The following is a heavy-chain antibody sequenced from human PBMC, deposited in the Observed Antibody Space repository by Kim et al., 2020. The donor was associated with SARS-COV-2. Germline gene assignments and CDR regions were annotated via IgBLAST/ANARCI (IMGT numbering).Heavy chain of an antibody. CDR1: GFTFRSHA. J-gene: IGHJ4*02. D-gene: IGHD4-17*01. CDR3: AKDQLLWNDYGDWVFDY. Sequence: GGSLRLSCAASGFTFRSHAMSWVRQAPGKGLEWVSTISGSGSSTYYADSVTGHFTISRDNSKSTMYLQMNSLRAEDTAVYYCAKDQLLWNDYGDWVFDYWGQKAPVTVSS. CDR2: ISGSGSST. V-gene: IGHV3-23*01.